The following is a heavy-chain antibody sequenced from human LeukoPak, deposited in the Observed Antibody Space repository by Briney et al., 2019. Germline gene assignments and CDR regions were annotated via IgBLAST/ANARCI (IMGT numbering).Heavy chain of an antibody. CDR3: AKVPYSDYGSGRPPFMDA. V-gene: IGHV3-23*01. Sequence: PGGPLRLSYTDSPLNFHNYHMCRLRQAPAKHLNSTSTLSHSGGDTYYADSVKGWFTISRDNSRNTLYLQMNSLRAEDAAVYYCAKVPYSDYGSGRPPFMDAWGQGTTVAISS. J-gene: IGHJ6*02. CDR1: PLNFHNYH. CDR2: LSHSGGDT. D-gene: IGHD3-10*01.